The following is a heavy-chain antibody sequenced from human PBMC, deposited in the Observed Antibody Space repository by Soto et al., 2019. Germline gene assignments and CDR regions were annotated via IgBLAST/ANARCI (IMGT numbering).Heavy chain of an antibody. J-gene: IGHJ1*01. Sequence: GGSLRLSCAASGFTFSDYYMSWIRQSPGEGLEWIAYIGGSGYTKYADSVKGRFTISRDNAKNSLYLQMNSLRVEDTGIYYCAIGSVAVTVIPPAIDFQHWGQATLVTVSS. CDR1: GFTFSDYY. CDR3: AIGSVAVTVIPPAIDFQH. CDR2: IGGSGYT. V-gene: IGHV3-11*05. D-gene: IGHD2-21*02.